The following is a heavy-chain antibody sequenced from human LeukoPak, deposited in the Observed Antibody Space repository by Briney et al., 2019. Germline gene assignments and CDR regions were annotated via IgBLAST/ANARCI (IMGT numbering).Heavy chain of an antibody. Sequence: GGSLRLSCAASGFTISSNYMSWVRQAPGKGLEWVSVIYRGTTTDYADSVKGRFTISRDNSRNTLYLQMNSLRAEDTALYYCARVADTHSFDYWGQGTLVTVSS. CDR1: GFTISSNY. D-gene: IGHD6-19*01. J-gene: IGHJ4*02. CDR2: IYRGTTT. V-gene: IGHV3-53*01. CDR3: ARVADTHSFDY.